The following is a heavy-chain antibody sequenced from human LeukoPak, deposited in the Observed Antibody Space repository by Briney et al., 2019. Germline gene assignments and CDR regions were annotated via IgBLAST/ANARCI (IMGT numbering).Heavy chain of an antibody. CDR2: ISGSGGST. V-gene: IGHV3-23*01. J-gene: IGHJ4*02. D-gene: IGHD3-22*01. CDR3: AAHSSGYYVPSDY. CDR1: GFTFSTYA. Sequence: GGSLRLSXAASGFTFSTYAMSWVRQAPGKGLEWVSTISGSGGSTYYADSVKGRFTISRDNSKNTLYLQMNSLRAEDTAVYYCAAHSSGYYVPSDYWGQGTLVTVSS.